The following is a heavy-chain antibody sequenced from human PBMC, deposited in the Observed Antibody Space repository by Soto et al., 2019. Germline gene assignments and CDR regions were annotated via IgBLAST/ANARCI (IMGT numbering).Heavy chain of an antibody. J-gene: IGHJ5*02. V-gene: IGHV4-31*02. D-gene: IGHD3-10*01. CDR3: ARDLRGRGSGRFDP. CDR2: IYYSGVT. Sequence: WTWIRQHPGKGLEWIGYIYYSGVTDYNPSLKSRVTISVDTSKNQFSLKLSSVTAADTAMYYCARDLRGRGSGRFDPWGQGTLVTVSS.